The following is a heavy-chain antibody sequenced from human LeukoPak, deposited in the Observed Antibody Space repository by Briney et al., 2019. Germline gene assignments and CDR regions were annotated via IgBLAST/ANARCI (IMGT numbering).Heavy chain of an antibody. CDR2: IGPTGTDR. V-gene: IGHV3-21*01. D-gene: IGHD1-14*01. Sequence: GGSLRLSCAASGFTFSSCGFNWVRQAPGKGLEWVSSIGPTGTDRYYADSVRGRFTISRDNAKNSMYLQMDSLRDEDTAVHYCATETIGRHYDYWGQGTLLTVSS. CDR3: ATETIGRHYDY. CDR1: GFTFSSCG. J-gene: IGHJ4*02.